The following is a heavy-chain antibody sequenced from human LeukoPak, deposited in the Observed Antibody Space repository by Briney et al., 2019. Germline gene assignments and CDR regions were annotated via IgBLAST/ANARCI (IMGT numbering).Heavy chain of an antibody. CDR3: ARESLMAGYQH. V-gene: IGHV4-61*02. CDR1: GGSISSGSYY. CDR2: IYTSGST. J-gene: IGHJ1*01. Sequence: PSETLSLTCTVSGGSISSGSYYWSWIRQPAGKGLEWIGRIYTSGSTNYNPSLKSRVTISVDTSKNQFPLKLSSVTAADTAVYFCARESLMAGYQHWGQGTLVTVSS. D-gene: IGHD5-24*01.